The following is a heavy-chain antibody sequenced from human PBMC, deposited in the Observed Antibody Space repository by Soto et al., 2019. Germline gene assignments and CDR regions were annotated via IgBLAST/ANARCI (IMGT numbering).Heavy chain of an antibody. CDR2: INQSGST. V-gene: IGHV4-34*01. CDR3: AKDNGSGCDWLRVGDASDI. J-gene: IGHJ3*02. Sequence: PSETLSLTCAVYGGSFSGYYWSWIRQPPGKGLEWIGEINQSGSTNYNPSLKSRVTISVDTSKNQFSLKLSSVTAADTAVYYCAKDNGSGCDWLRVGDASDIWGQGTMVTVSS. D-gene: IGHD5-12*01. CDR1: GGSFSGYY.